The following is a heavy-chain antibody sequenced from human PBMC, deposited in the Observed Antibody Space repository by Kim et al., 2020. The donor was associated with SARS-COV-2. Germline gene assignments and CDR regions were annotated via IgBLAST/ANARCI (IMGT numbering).Heavy chain of an antibody. CDR2: INPNSGDT. J-gene: IGHJ5*02. Sequence: ASVKVSCKTSGYTFTVYYIHWVRQAPGQGLEWMGWINPNSGDTNYAQKFQGRVTMTRDTSISTAYMELSRLRPDDTAVYYCARDVPVAGGVVDPWGQGTLVTVSS. D-gene: IGHD6-19*01. V-gene: IGHV1-2*02. CDR3: ARDVPVAGGVVDP. CDR1: GYTFTVYY.